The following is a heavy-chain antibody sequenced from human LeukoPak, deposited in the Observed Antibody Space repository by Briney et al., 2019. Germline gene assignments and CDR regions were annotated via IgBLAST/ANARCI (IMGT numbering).Heavy chain of an antibody. J-gene: IGHJ4*02. Sequence: PSETLSLTCTVSGAPISTFYWSWLRQPPGKGLEWIGYIYYSGSTIYNPSLKSRLTISVDTSKNQFSLTLSSVIAADTAVYYCARGGTENSGWPFFDFWGQGTQVTVSS. V-gene: IGHV4-59*01. CDR3: ARGGTENSGWPFFDF. CDR2: IYYSGST. D-gene: IGHD6-19*01. CDR1: GAPISTFY.